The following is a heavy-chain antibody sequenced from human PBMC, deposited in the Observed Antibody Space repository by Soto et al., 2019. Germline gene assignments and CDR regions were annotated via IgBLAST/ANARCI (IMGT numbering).Heavy chain of an antibody. CDR3: ARSAGWYAVHS. CDR1: GDSVSSPYY. J-gene: IGHJ4*02. Sequence: QVQLQESGPGLVKPSGTLSLTCAVSGDSVSSPYYWCWVRQPPGKGLEWIGEVFHTGTTSYNPSLRSRGTISMAKSINQFSLDLSSVTAADTAVYYCARSAGWYAVHSWGPGTLVIVSS. D-gene: IGHD6-19*01. CDR2: VFHTGTT. V-gene: IGHV4-4*02.